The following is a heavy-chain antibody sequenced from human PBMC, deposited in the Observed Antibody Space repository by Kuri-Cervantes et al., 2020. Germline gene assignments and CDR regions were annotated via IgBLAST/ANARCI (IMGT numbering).Heavy chain of an antibody. J-gene: IGHJ6*03. CDR1: GYTFTSSG. V-gene: IGHV1-18*01. D-gene: IGHD6-6*01. Sequence: GGSLRLSCKASGYTFTSSGITWVRQAPGQGLEWMAWINSYNGNTNYAQKLQGRVTMTTDTSTSTAYMELRSLRSDDTAVYYCARAPDYSSSTRKGRGSLYYYYYYMDVWGKGTTVTVSS. CDR2: INSYNGNT. CDR3: ARAPDYSSSTRKGRGSLYYYYYYMDV.